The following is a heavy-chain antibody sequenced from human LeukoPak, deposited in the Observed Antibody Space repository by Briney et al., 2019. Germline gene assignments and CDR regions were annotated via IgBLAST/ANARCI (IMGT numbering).Heavy chain of an antibody. CDR1: GFNFSSYA. CDR2: ISYDGSNK. CDR3: AREGSVVVTAFSTDY. Sequence: GRSLRHSCAASGFNFSSYAMHWVRQAPRRGLEWVAVISYDGSNKYYADSVKGRFTISRDNSKNTLYLQMNSLRAEDTAVYYCAREGSVVVTAFSTDYWGQGTLVTVSS. V-gene: IGHV3-30*04. D-gene: IGHD2-21*02. J-gene: IGHJ4*02.